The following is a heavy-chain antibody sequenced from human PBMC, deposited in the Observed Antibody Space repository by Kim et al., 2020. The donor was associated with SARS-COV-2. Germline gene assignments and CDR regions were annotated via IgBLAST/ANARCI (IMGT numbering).Heavy chain of an antibody. CDR3: ARDLSSSVGRELPPDY. D-gene: IGHD1-26*01. J-gene: IGHJ4*02. V-gene: IGHV3-11*05. Sequence: SVKGRFTISRDNAKNSLYLQMNSLRAEDTAVYYCARDLSSSVGRELPPDYWGQGTLVTVSS.